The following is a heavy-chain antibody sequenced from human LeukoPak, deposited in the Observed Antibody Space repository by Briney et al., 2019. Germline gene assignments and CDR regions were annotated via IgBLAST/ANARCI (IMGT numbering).Heavy chain of an antibody. V-gene: IGHV3-72*01. D-gene: IGHD3-9*01. J-gene: IGHJ6*01. CDR1: GFTSSDHY. CDR3: VRGPRGDGPQGDVIDYYPMDV. Sequence: GGSLRLSCAASGFTSSDHYMEWVRQAPGKGLEWVGRSINKANTYTTVYAASVKGRFTIARDAPNNSLFLKMNSLKTDDTAVYFCVRGPRGDGPQGDVIDYYPMDVWGQGTTVTVSS. CDR2: SINKANTYTT.